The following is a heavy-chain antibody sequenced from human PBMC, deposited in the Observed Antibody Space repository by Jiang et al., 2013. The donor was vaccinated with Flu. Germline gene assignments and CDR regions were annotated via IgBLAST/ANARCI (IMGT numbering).Heavy chain of an antibody. D-gene: IGHD3-22*01. CDR2: ISYDGSNK. J-gene: IGHJ4*02. CDR3: AREVGYYDSSGYYTLDY. CDR1: GFTFSSYA. V-gene: IGHV3-30-3*01. Sequence: VQLLESGGGVVQPGRSLRLSCAASGFTFSSYAMHWVRQAPGKGLEWVAVISYDGSNKYYADSVKGRFTIPRDNSKNTLYLQMNSLRAEDTAVYYCAREVGYYDSSGYYTLDYWGQGTLVTVSS.